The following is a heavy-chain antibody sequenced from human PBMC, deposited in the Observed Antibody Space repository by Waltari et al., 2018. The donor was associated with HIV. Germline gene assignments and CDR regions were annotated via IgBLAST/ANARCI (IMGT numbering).Heavy chain of an antibody. J-gene: IGHJ4*02. CDR2: VYHSGNT. CDR1: GGSIGHSY. CDR3: AGYDNKWYYFDY. D-gene: IGHD3-22*01. V-gene: IGHV4-59*01. Sequence: QVQLQESGPGVVKPSETLSLVCSVSGGSIGHSYWSWIRQSPGKGLEWIGIVYHSGNTNYKSSLKSRVAISIDTSRNQFSLNLTSVTAADTAVYYCAGYDNKWYYFDYWGQGTLVTVSS.